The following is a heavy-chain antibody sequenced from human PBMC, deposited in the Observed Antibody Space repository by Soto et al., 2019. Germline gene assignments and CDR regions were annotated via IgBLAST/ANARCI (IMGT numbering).Heavy chain of an antibody. J-gene: IGHJ4*02. CDR2: IYYSGST. CDR1: GGSISGYS. Sequence: SETLSLTCTVSGGSISGYSWSWIRQSPGKGLEWIGYIYYSGSTNYNPSLKSRVTISVDTSKNRFSLKLSSVTVADSAMYYCARAKAAYYFDYWGQGTVVTVSS. D-gene: IGHD2-15*01. V-gene: IGHV4-59*13. CDR3: ARAKAAYYFDY.